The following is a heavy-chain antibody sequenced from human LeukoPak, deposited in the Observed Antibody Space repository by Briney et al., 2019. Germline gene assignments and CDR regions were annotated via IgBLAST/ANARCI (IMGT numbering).Heavy chain of an antibody. Sequence: ASVTVSFTASGYTFTSYYMHWVRQAPGQGQEWMGIINTSGGSTSYAQKFQGRVTMTRDMSTSAVYMELSSLRSEDTAVYYCARGFKVAATQGPYYYYYYMDVWGKGTTVTVSS. CDR2: INTSGGST. CDR1: GYTFTSYY. D-gene: IGHD2-15*01. J-gene: IGHJ6*03. V-gene: IGHV1-46*01. CDR3: ARGFKVAATQGPYYYYYYMDV.